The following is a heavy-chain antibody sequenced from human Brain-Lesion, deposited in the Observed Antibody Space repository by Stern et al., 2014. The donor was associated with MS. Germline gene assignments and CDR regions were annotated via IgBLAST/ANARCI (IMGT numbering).Heavy chain of an antibody. CDR3: ATLSPGAGGNYYRHFDY. J-gene: IGHJ4*02. CDR1: GYTLTELS. Sequence: QVQLLESGAEVKKPGASVKVSCKVSGYTLTELSMHWVRQAPRKGLEWLGGFYPEDGETIDAQKFQGRVTMTEDTSTDTAYMELSSLRSEDTAVYYCATLSPGAGGNYYRHFDYWGQGTLVTVSS. D-gene: IGHD1-26*01. V-gene: IGHV1-24*01. CDR2: FYPEDGET.